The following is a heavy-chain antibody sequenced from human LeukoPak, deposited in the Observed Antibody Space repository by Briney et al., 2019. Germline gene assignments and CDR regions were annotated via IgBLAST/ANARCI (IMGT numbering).Heavy chain of an antibody. CDR3: ARMGFWSGPNDY. J-gene: IGHJ4*02. CDR2: IYTSGST. D-gene: IGHD3-3*01. CDR1: GGSFSGYY. Sequence: PSETLSLTCAVYGGSFSGYYWSWIRQPAGKGLEWIGRIYTSGSTNYNPSLTSRVTMSVDTSKNQFSLKLSSVTAADTAVYYCARMGFWSGPNDYWGQGTLVTVSS. V-gene: IGHV4-59*10.